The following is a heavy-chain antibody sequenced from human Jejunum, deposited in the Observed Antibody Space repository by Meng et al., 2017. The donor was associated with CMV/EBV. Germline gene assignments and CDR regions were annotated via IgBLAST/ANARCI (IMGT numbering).Heavy chain of an antibody. D-gene: IGHD3-9*01. Sequence: SGFTFSNPGMHWVRQAPGRGLEWVACIHNDGSYEQYADSVKGRFTISRDNSKNTLFVQMNSLRVEDTAVYFCVKDLGRLVGSNRIDTWGQGTLVTVSS. V-gene: IGHV3-30*02. CDR2: IHNDGSYE. J-gene: IGHJ5*02. CDR1: GFTFSNPG. CDR3: VKDLGRLVGSNRIDT.